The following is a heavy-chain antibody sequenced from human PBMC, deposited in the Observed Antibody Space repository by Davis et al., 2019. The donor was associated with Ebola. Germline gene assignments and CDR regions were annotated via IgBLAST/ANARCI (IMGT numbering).Heavy chain of an antibody. J-gene: IGHJ4*02. V-gene: IGHV3-73*01. CDR2: IRSKANSYAT. CDR3: TTWYDSVDY. D-gene: IGHD1-1*01. CDR1: GFTFIGSA. Sequence: GESLKISCAASGFTFIGSAMHWVRRPSGKGLEWFGRIRSKANSYATAYAASVKGRFTISRDDSKNTAYLQMNSLKTEDTAVYYCTTWYDSVDYWGQGTLVTVSS.